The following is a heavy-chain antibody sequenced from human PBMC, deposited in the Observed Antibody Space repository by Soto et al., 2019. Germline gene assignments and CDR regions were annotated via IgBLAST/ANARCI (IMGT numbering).Heavy chain of an antibody. CDR2: IYYSGST. Sequence: SETLSLTCTVSGGSISSGDYYWSWIRQPPGKGLEWIGYIYYSGSTYYNPSLKSRVTISVDTSKNQFSLKLSSVTAADTAVYYCARAPYYYDSSGYYPFDYGGQGTLVTVSS. V-gene: IGHV4-30-4*01. CDR3: ARAPYYYDSSGYYPFDY. CDR1: GGSISSGDYY. D-gene: IGHD3-22*01. J-gene: IGHJ4*02.